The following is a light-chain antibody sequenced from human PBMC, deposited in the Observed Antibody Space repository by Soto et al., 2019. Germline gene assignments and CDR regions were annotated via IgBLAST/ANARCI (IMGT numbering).Light chain of an antibody. CDR3: QQYNNLPPTLT. CDR1: QSVSSN. V-gene: IGKV3-15*01. J-gene: IGKJ4*01. Sequence: EIVMTQSPATLSVSPGERATLSCRASQSVSSNLAWYQQKPGQAPRLLIYGASTRATGIPARFSGSGSGTEFTLTISSLQSEDFAVYFCQQYNNLPPTLTGGGGTKVGIK. CDR2: GAS.